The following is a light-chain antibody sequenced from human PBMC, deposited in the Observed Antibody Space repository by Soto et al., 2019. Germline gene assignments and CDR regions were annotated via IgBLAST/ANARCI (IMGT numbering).Light chain of an antibody. V-gene: IGKV3-20*01. CDR3: HQRNQ. J-gene: IGKJ5*01. Sequence: EIVLTPSPGTLSLSPGDRAPLSCRASQSVSNNYLAWYQQKPGQAPRLLIYGASNRATGIPDMGSGSEAGTDITLTIRSVEAEDFAMYYCHQRNQFGQGTRLEI. CDR1: QSVSNNY. CDR2: GAS.